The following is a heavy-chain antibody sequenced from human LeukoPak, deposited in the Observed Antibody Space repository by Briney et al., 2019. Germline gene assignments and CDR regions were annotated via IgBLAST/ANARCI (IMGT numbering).Heavy chain of an antibody. CDR1: GFTFSSYA. CDR3: ARDRQDYGDYFWYFDY. Sequence: GGSLRLSCAASGFTFSSYAMNWVRQAPRKGLEWVSAICSNDNNTYYANSVKGRFTISRDNSKNTLSLQLNSLRAEDTAVYYCARDRQDYGDYFWYFDYWGQGTLVTVSS. J-gene: IGHJ4*02. D-gene: IGHD4-17*01. CDR2: ICSNDNNT. V-gene: IGHV3-23*01.